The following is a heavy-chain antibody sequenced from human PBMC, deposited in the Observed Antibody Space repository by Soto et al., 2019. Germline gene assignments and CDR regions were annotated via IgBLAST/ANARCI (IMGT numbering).Heavy chain of an antibody. CDR1: GGSISSGGYS. CDR2: IYHSGST. Sequence: TLSLTGAVCGGSISSGGYSCSWIRKTPGKGLEWMGYIYHSGSTYYNPSLKSRVTILVDRSKNQFSLKLSSVTAADTAVYYCARADYGDYVEYFQHWGQGTLVTVSS. CDR3: ARADYGDYVEYFQH. V-gene: IGHV4-30-2*01. J-gene: IGHJ1*01. D-gene: IGHD4-17*01.